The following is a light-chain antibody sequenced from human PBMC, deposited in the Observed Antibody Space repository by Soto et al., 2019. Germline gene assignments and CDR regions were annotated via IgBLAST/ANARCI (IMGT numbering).Light chain of an antibody. Sequence: AIRMTQSPSSLSASTGDRVTITCRASQGISSYLAWYQQKPGKAPKLLIYAASTLQSGVPSRFSGSGSGTDFTLTISCLQSEDFATYYCQQYDSYPWTFDQGTKVEIK. J-gene: IGKJ1*01. CDR2: AAS. CDR1: QGISSY. V-gene: IGKV1-8*01. CDR3: QQYDSYPWT.